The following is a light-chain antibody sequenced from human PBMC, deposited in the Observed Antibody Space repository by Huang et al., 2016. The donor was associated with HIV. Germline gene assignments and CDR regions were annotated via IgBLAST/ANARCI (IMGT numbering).Light chain of an antibody. CDR1: QAFSSW. J-gene: IGKJ4*01. CDR2: AVS. Sequence: DIQMTQSPSSVSASVGDRVTITCRASQAFSSWLAWYQQKPGKAPKVLIHAVSTLQSGVPSRFSGSASGTDFTLTISSLQPEDFATYYCQQANSFPLTFGAGTKVEMK. CDR3: QQANSFPLT. V-gene: IGKV1-12*01.